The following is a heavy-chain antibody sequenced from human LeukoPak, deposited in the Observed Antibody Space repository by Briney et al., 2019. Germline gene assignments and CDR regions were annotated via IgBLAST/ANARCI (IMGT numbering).Heavy chain of an antibody. J-gene: IGHJ4*02. CDR3: ARDVLDY. Sequence: GGSLRLSCAASGFTFSSYWISCVRQAPGKGLEWVANIKQDGSNKYYVDSVKGRFTISRDNAKNSLYLQMNSLRDEDTAVYYCARDVLDYWGQGTLVTVSS. CDR1: GFTFSSYW. V-gene: IGHV3-7*04. CDR2: IKQDGSNK.